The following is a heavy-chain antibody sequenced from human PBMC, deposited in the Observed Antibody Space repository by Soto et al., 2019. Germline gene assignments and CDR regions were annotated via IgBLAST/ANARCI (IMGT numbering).Heavy chain of an antibody. J-gene: IGHJ4*02. V-gene: IGHV4-59*01. D-gene: IGHD6-6*01. CDR2: IYYSGST. Sequence: QVQLQESGPGLVKPSETLSLTCTVSGGSISSYYWSWIRQPPGKGLEWIGYIYYSGSTNYNPSLKGRVTISVDTSKNQFSLKLSSVTAADTAVYYCARGTEYSSSWAGYWGQGTLVTVSS. CDR3: ARGTEYSSSWAGY. CDR1: GGSISSYY.